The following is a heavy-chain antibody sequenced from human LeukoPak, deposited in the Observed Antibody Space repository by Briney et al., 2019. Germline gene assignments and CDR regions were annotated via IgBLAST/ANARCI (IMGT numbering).Heavy chain of an antibody. D-gene: IGHD4-23*01. Sequence: GGSLRLSCEASGFTFSSYSMNWVRQAPGKGLEWISYISTSTTTIYYADSVKGRFTISRDNSKNTLYLQMNSLRAEDTAVYYCASYGGNAGDYYYYYMDVWGKGTTVTISS. V-gene: IGHV3-48*01. J-gene: IGHJ6*03. CDR3: ASYGGNAGDYYYYYMDV. CDR2: ISTSTTTI. CDR1: GFTFSSYS.